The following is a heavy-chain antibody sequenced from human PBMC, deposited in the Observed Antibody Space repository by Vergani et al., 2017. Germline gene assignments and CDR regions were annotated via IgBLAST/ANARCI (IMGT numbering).Heavy chain of an antibody. CDR3: AKVGALLWFGELFPNFDY. Sequence: QVQLVQSGAEVKKPGASVKVSCKASGYTFTGYYMHWVRQAPGQGLEWMGIINPSGGSTSYAQKFQGRVTITADESTSTAYMELSSLRSEDTAVYYCAKVGALLWFGELFPNFDYWGQGTLVTVSS. CDR1: GYTFTGYY. J-gene: IGHJ4*02. V-gene: IGHV1-46*01. D-gene: IGHD3-10*01. CDR2: INPSGGST.